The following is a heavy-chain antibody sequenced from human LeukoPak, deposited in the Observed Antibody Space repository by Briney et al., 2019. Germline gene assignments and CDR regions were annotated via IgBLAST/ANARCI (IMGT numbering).Heavy chain of an antibody. J-gene: IGHJ4*02. Sequence: GGSLRLSCAASEFTFSSYIINWVRQAPGKGLEWVSYISSSSSTIYYAGSVKGRFTISRDNAKNSLYLQMNSLRAEDTAVYYCARGSYDSSGYYSGAGARAYYWGQGTLVTVSS. CDR2: ISSSSSTI. CDR3: ARGSYDSSGYYSGAGARAYY. CDR1: EFTFSSYI. D-gene: IGHD3-22*01. V-gene: IGHV3-48*01.